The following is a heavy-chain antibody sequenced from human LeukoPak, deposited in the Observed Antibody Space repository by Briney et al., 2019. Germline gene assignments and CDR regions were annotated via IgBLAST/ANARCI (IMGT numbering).Heavy chain of an antibody. V-gene: IGHV3-21*01. Sequence: GGSLRLSCATSAFTFRSYSMNWVRQAPGKGLEWVSSISSSSSYIYYADSVKGRFTISRDNAKNSLYLQMNSLRAEDTAVYYCARGIAVAGYYYYMDVWGKGTTVTVSS. CDR1: AFTFRSYS. CDR3: ARGIAVAGYYYYMDV. D-gene: IGHD6-19*01. CDR2: ISSSSSYI. J-gene: IGHJ6*03.